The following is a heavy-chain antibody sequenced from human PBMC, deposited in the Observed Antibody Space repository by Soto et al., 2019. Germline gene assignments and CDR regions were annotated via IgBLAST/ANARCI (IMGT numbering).Heavy chain of an antibody. Sequence: GASVKVSCKVSGYTLTELSMHWVRQAPGKGLELMGGFDPEDGETIYAQKFQGRVTMTEDTSTDTAYMELSSLRSEDTAVYYCATRPVNYDFWSAPSRDYMDVWGKGTTVTVSS. CDR3: ATRPVNYDFWSAPSRDYMDV. CDR2: FDPEDGET. V-gene: IGHV1-24*01. D-gene: IGHD3-3*01. CDR1: GYTLTELS. J-gene: IGHJ6*03.